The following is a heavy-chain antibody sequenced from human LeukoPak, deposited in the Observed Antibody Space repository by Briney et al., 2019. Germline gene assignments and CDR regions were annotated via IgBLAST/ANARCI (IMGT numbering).Heavy chain of an antibody. Sequence: PGGSLRLSCAASGFTFSSYWMSWVRQAPGKGLEWVASIKQDGSEKYYVDSVKGRFTISRDNAKNSLYLQMNSLRAEDTAVYYCARAGGPNWFDPWGQGTLVTVSS. D-gene: IGHD2-15*01. J-gene: IGHJ5*02. CDR2: IKQDGSEK. CDR1: GFTFSSYW. V-gene: IGHV3-7*04. CDR3: ARAGGPNWFDP.